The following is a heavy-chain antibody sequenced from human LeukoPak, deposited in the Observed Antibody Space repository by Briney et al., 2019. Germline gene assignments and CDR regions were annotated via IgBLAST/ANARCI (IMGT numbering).Heavy chain of an antibody. CDR2: ISGSGGST. Sequence: GGSLRLSCAASGFTFSSYAMSWVRQAPGKGLEWVSAISGSGGSTYYADSVKGRFTISRDNAKNSLYLQMNSLRAEDTAVYYCASDPGRGGATRDRNYWGQGTLVTVSS. J-gene: IGHJ4*02. CDR3: ASDPGRGGATRDRNY. V-gene: IGHV3-23*01. D-gene: IGHD1-26*01. CDR1: GFTFSSYA.